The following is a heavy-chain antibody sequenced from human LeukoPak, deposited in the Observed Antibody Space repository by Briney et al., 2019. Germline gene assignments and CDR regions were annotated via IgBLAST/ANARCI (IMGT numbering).Heavy chain of an antibody. CDR1: GFTFSSYS. V-gene: IGHV3-21*01. J-gene: IGHJ4*02. CDR3: AREGVWFGELLGSDY. Sequence: GGSLRLSCAASGFTFSSYSMNWVRQAPGKGLEWVSSISSSSSYIYYADSVKGRFTISRDNAKNSLYLQMNSLRAEDTAVYYCAREGVWFGELLGSDYWGQGTLVTVSS. D-gene: IGHD3-10*01. CDR2: ISSSSSYI.